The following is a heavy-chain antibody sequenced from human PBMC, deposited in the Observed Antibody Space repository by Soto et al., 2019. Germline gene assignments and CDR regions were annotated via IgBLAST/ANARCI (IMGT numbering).Heavy chain of an antibody. V-gene: IGHV4-59*01. Sequence: SETLSLTCTVSGGSITSYYWSWIRQPPGKGLEWIGYIYHSGFTNYNPSLKSRVTISVDTSKNQFSLKLSSVTAADTAVYYCARDKYYDSTGNFDYWGQGTLVT. CDR1: GGSITSYY. D-gene: IGHD3-22*01. CDR3: ARDKYYDSTGNFDY. J-gene: IGHJ4*02. CDR2: IYHSGFT.